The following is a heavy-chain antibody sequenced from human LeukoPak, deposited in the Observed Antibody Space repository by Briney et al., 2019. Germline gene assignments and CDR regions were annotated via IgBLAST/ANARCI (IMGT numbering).Heavy chain of an antibody. V-gene: IGHV4-34*01. J-gene: IGHJ4*02. D-gene: IGHD2-8*01. CDR1: GGSISSGGYS. CDR2: INHSGST. CDR3: ARSQWWLTPSRFDY. Sequence: SETLSLTCAVSGGSISSGGYSWSWIRQPPGKGLEWIGEINHSGSTNYNPSLKSRVTISVDTSKNQFSLKLSSVTAADTAVYYCARSQWWLTPSRFDYWGQGTLVTVSS.